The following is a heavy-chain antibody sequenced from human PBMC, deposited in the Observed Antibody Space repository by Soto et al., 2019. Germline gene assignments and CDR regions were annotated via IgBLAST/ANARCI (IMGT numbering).Heavy chain of an antibody. Sequence: ASVKVSCKSSGYTFTNYAMHWVRQAPGQRLEWMGWISADNGNTNYAQKLQGRVTMTTDTSTSTAYMELRSLRSDDTAVYYCARSDSSGYYFWFDPWGQGTLVTVSS. J-gene: IGHJ5*02. V-gene: IGHV1-18*01. CDR1: GYTFTNYA. CDR2: ISADNGNT. D-gene: IGHD3-22*01. CDR3: ARSDSSGYYFWFDP.